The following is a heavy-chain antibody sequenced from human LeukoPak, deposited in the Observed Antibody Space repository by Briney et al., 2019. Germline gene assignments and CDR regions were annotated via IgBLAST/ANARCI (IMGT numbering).Heavy chain of an antibody. D-gene: IGHD4-23*01. CDR2: IIPFIGTA. CDR3: ARDTDVAPFDP. Sequence: SVKVSCKASGGTFSSYAISWVRQAPGQGLEWIGGIIPFIGTANYAQKFQDRVTITADESTTTAYMELNSLTSEDTAVYYCARDTDVAPFDPWGQGTLVTVSS. J-gene: IGHJ5*02. V-gene: IGHV1-69*13. CDR1: GGTFSSYA.